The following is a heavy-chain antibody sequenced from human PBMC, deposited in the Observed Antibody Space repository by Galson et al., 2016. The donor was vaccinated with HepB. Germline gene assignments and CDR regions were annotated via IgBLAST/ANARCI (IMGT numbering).Heavy chain of an antibody. CDR1: GGSISSGAYL. V-gene: IGHV4-61*02. D-gene: IGHD6-13*01. Sequence: TLSLTCTVSGGSISSGAYLWSWLRQPAGKGIEWIGRINTYGTAEYSSSLESRVTMSIDTSQNHFSLKLTSVTAADTAVYYCARGGTGAAGHFGYWGQGALVTVSS. CDR3: ARGGTGAAGHFGY. J-gene: IGHJ4*02. CDR2: INTYGTA.